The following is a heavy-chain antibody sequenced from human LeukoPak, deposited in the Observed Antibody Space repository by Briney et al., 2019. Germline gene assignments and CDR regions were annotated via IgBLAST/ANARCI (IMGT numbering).Heavy chain of an antibody. J-gene: IGHJ4*02. V-gene: IGHV1-18*01. CDR3: ARDYYDILTGYYNFDY. D-gene: IGHD3-9*01. CDR1: GGTFSSYA. CDR2: ISVHNGNT. Sequence: ASVKVSCKASGGTFSSYAISWVRQAPGQGLEWMEWISVHNGNTNYAQKLQGRVIMTTDASTSTAYMELRSLRSDDTAVYYCARDYYDILTGYYNFDYWGQGTLVTVSS.